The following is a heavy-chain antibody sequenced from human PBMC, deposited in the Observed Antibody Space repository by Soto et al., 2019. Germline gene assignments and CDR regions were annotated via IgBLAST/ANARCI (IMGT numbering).Heavy chain of an antibody. Sequence: QVQLVQSGAEVKKPGSSVKVSCKASGGTFSSYAISWVRQAPGQGLEWMGGIIPIFGTANYAQKFQGRVTISADEATSKAYMELSNLRSEHTAVYYCARGPRHTAMVRLYYYGMDVWGQGTTVTVSS. CDR1: GGTFSSYA. J-gene: IGHJ6*02. D-gene: IGHD5-18*01. V-gene: IGHV1-69*01. CDR3: ARGPRHTAMVRLYYYGMDV. CDR2: IIPIFGTA.